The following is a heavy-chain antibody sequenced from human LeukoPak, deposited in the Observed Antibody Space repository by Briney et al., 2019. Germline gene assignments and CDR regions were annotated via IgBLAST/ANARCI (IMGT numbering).Heavy chain of an antibody. J-gene: IGHJ3*02. CDR1: GYRFTSYW. CDR3: ARFGKYQLLGTPRRAFDI. CDR2: IYPCDSDT. V-gene: IGHV5-51*01. Sequence: GESLKISCKGSGYRFTSYWIGWVRQMPGEGLEWMGIIYPCDSDTRYSPSFQGQVTISADKSISTAYLQWSSLKASDTAMYYCARFGKYQLLGTPRRAFDIWGQGTMVTVSS. D-gene: IGHD2-2*01.